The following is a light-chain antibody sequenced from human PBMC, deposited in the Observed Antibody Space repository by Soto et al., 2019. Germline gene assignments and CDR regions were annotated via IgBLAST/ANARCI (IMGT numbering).Light chain of an antibody. V-gene: IGLV2-14*01. CDR3: SSYTNSTTQV. J-gene: IGLJ1*01. CDR2: AVT. Sequence: QSALTQPASVSGSPGQSITISCTGTSSDVGRYNFVSWYQRHPGKAPQLMIYAVTNRPSGVSNRFSGSKSGNTASLTISGLQAEDEADYYCSSYTNSTTQVFGTGTKVTV. CDR1: SSDVGRYNF.